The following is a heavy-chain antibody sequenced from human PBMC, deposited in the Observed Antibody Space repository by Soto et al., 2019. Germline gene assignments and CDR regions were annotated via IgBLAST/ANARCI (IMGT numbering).Heavy chain of an antibody. V-gene: IGHV4-59*02. CDR3: ARDAGGPYDH. Sequence: SETLSLTCTVSCAPGTINYWSWIRQAPGKGLEWIGYIYYSGSTTYNPSLKSRVTMSADTSKDQFSLKLNSVTAADTAVYYCARDAGGPYDHWGPGSLGTVSA. CDR2: IYYSGST. J-gene: IGHJ4*01. D-gene: IGHD2-15*01. CDR1: CAPGTINY.